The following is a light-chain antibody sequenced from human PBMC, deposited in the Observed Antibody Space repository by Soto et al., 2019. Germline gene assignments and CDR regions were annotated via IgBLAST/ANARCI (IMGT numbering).Light chain of an antibody. CDR1: SSDVDGYNF. CDR2: EVS. J-gene: IGLJ1*01. V-gene: IGLV2-14*01. CDR3: SSYTSSSTLV. Sequence: QSALTQPASVSGSPGQSLTISCTGTSSDVDGYNFVSWYQHHPGKAPKLMIYEVSNRPSGVSNRFSGSKSGNTASLTISGLQAEDEADYYCSSYTSSSTLVFGTGTKLTVL.